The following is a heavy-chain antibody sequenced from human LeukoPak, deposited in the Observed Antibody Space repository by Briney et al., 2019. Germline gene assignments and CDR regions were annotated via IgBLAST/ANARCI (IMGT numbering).Heavy chain of an antibody. CDR3: ARVLHKRNYDSSTYYGY. CDR1: GFTFSDYY. V-gene: IGHV3-11*04. D-gene: IGHD3-22*01. Sequence: GGSLRLSCAASGFTFSDYYMSWIRQAPGKGLEWVSYISSSSSTIYYADSVKGRFTISRDNAKNSLYLQMNSLRAEDTAVYYCARVLHKRNYDSSTYYGYWGQGTLVTVSS. CDR2: ISSSSSTI. J-gene: IGHJ4*02.